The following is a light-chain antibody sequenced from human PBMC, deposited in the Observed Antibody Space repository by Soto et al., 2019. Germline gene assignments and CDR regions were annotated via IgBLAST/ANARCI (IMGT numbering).Light chain of an antibody. J-gene: IGKJ1*01. Sequence: DIQMTQSPSTLSASVGDRVTITCRASQSISSWLAWYQQKPGKAPKLLIYKASSLETGVTSRFSGSGSGTEFSLTISSLQPEDFATYYCQHYNTYSPTFGQGTKVEIK. V-gene: IGKV1-5*03. CDR2: KAS. CDR1: QSISSW. CDR3: QHYNTYSPT.